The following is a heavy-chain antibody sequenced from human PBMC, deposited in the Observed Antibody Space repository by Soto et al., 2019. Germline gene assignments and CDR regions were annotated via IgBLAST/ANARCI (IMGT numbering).Heavy chain of an antibody. CDR1: GYTFTGYY. CDR3: ARDGGASPGYCSSTSCPPFDY. CDR2: INPNSGGT. D-gene: IGHD2-2*01. Sequence: ASVKVSCKASGYTFTGYYMHWVRQAPGQGREWRGWINPNSGGTNYAQKFQGWVTMTRDTSISTAYMELSRLRSDDTAVYYCARDGGASPGYCSSTSCPPFDYWGQGTLVTVSS. V-gene: IGHV1-2*04. J-gene: IGHJ4*02.